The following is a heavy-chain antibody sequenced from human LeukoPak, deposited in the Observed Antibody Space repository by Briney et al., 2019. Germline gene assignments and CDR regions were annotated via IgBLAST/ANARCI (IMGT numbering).Heavy chain of an antibody. CDR2: IYYSGST. V-gene: IGHV4-39*07. CDR1: GGSISSSSYY. CDR3: ARDLDWNYADY. Sequence: SETLSLTCTVSGGSISSSSYYWGWIRQPPGKGLEWIGSIYYSGSTYYNPSLKSRVTMSVDTSKNQFSLIVISVTAADTAVYYCARDLDWNYADYWGQGTLVTVSS. D-gene: IGHD1-7*01. J-gene: IGHJ4*02.